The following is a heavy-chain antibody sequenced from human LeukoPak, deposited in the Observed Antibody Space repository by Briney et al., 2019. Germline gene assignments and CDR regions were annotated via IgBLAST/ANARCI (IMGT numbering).Heavy chain of an antibody. D-gene: IGHD3-22*01. CDR2: ISAHNGNT. CDR3: ARYYYDSSGLKYYFDY. V-gene: IGHV1-18*01. CDR1: GYTFTSYG. J-gene: IGHJ4*02. Sequence: ASVKVSCKASGYTFTSYGITWVRQAPGQGLEWMGWISAHNGNTNYAQKLQGRVTMTTDTSTSTAYMELRSLRSADTAVYYCARYYYDSSGLKYYFDYWGQGTLVTVSS.